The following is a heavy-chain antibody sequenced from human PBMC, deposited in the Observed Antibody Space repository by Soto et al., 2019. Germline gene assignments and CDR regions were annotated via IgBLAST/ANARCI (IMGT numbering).Heavy chain of an antibody. CDR2: FDPEDGET. D-gene: IGHD3-9*01. CDR3: ATGLGRYFDLHIFDY. Sequence: ASVKVSCKVSGYTLTELSMHWVRQAPGKGLEWVGGFDPEDGETIYAQKFQGRVTMTEDTSTDTAYMELSSLRSGDTAVYYCATGLGRYFDLHIFDYWGQRTLVTVSS. V-gene: IGHV1-24*01. J-gene: IGHJ4*02. CDR1: GYTLTELS.